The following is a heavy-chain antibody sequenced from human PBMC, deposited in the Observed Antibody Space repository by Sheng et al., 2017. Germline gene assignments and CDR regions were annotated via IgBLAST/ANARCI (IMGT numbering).Heavy chain of an antibody. J-gene: IGHJ6*03. CDR1: GFTFSSYG. D-gene: IGHD6-13*01. CDR2: ISGSGGST. CDR3: AKWRSSWYSYYYYYMDV. Sequence: EVQLVESGGGLVQPGGTLRLSCAASGFTFSSYGMSWVRQAPGKGLEWVSAISGSGGSTYYADSVKGRFTISRDNSKNTLYLQMNSLRAEDTAVYYCAKWRSSWYSYYYYYMDVWGKGTTVTVSS. V-gene: IGHV3-23*04.